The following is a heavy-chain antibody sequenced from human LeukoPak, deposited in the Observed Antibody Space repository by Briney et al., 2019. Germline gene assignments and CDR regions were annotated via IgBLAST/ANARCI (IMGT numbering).Heavy chain of an antibody. CDR3: ARAGLYYDSSGYPLLGCFDP. V-gene: IGHV1-69*05. CDR2: IIPIFGTA. CDR1: GRTFSSYA. J-gene: IGHJ5*02. D-gene: IGHD3-22*01. Sequence: ASEKVSCKASGRTFSSYAISWVRQAPGQGLEWMGRIIPIFGTANYAQKFQGRVTITTDESTSTTYMELSSLRSEDTAVYYCARAGLYYDSSGYPLLGCFDPRGQGTLVTVSS.